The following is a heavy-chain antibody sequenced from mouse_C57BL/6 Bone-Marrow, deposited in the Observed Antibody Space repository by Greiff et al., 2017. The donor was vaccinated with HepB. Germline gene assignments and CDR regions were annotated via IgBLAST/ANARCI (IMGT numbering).Heavy chain of an antibody. J-gene: IGHJ3*01. CDR1: GYTFTDYE. CDR3: TGSDDGYYRYWFAY. V-gene: IGHV1-15*01. Sequence: QVQLQQSGAELVRPGASVTLSCKASGYTFTDYEMHWVKQTPVHGLEWIGAIDPETGGTAYNQKFKGKAILTADKSSSTAYMELRSLTSEDSAVYYCTGSDDGYYRYWFAYGGQGTLVTVSA. D-gene: IGHD2-3*01. CDR2: IDPETGGT.